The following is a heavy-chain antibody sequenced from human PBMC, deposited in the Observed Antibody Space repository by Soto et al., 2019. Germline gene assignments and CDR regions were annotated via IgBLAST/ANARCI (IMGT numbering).Heavy chain of an antibody. Sequence: TLSLTCAVSGGSISSSNWWSWVRQPPGKGLEWIGEIYHSGSTNYNPSLKSRVTISVDKSKNQFSLKLSSVTAADTAVYYCARPYYDILTGSPNWFDPWGQGTLVTVSS. J-gene: IGHJ5*02. D-gene: IGHD3-9*01. CDR1: GGSISSSNW. CDR2: IYHSGST. V-gene: IGHV4-4*02. CDR3: ARPYYDILTGSPNWFDP.